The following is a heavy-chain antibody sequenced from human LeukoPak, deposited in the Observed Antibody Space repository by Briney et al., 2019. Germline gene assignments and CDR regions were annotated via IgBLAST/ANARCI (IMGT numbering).Heavy chain of an antibody. Sequence: SGGSLKLSCAASGFTFSDYYMSWIRQAPGKGLEWVSYISSSGSTIYYADSVKGRFTISRDNAKNSLYLQMNSLRAEDTAVYYCARDGGHPPYYYYYYGMDVWGQGTTVTVSS. CDR3: ARDGGHPPYYYYYYGMDV. J-gene: IGHJ6*02. CDR2: ISSSGSTI. V-gene: IGHV3-11*01. CDR1: GFTFSDYY.